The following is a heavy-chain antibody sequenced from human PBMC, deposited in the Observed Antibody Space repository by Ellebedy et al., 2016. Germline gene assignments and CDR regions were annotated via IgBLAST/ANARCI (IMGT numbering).Heavy chain of an antibody. D-gene: IGHD2-21*01. Sequence: GGSLRLSXAASGFTFKTYAMSWVRQAPGEGLEWVSTLSCSGPKTYYADSVQGRFTISRDNSKSTLYLQMNSLRAEDTAVYYCAKHETDGDYYFDLWGRGTLVTVSS. CDR3: AKHETDGDYYFDL. CDR2: LSCSGPKT. CDR1: GFTFKTYA. J-gene: IGHJ2*01. V-gene: IGHV3-23*01.